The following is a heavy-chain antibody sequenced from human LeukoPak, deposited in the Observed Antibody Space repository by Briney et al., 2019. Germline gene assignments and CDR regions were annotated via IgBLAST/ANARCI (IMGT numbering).Heavy chain of an antibody. Sequence: LRLSCAASGFTFDDYAMHWVRQAPGKGLERVSGISWNSGSIGYADSVKGRFTISRDNAKNSLYLQMNSLRAEDTALYYCAKGRDKYQLLSKNWFDPWGQGTLVTVSS. J-gene: IGHJ5*02. CDR1: GFTFDDYA. D-gene: IGHD2-2*01. V-gene: IGHV3-9*01. CDR2: ISWNSGSI. CDR3: AKGRDKYQLLSKNWFDP.